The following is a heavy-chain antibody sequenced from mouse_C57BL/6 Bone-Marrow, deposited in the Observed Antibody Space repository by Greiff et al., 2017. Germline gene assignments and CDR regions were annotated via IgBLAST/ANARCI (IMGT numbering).Heavy chain of an antibody. CDR3: ARPSSSCSWFGY. V-gene: IGHV5-6*01. J-gene: IGHJ3*01. CDR1: GFTFSSYG. D-gene: IGHD1-1*01. CDR2: ISSGGSYT. Sequence: EVLLVESGGDLVKPGGSLKLSCAASGFTFSSYGLSWVRQTPDKRLEWVATISSGGSYTYYPDSVKGRFTISRDNAKNTLYLQMSSLKSEDTAMYYCARPSSSCSWFGYWGQGTLVTISA.